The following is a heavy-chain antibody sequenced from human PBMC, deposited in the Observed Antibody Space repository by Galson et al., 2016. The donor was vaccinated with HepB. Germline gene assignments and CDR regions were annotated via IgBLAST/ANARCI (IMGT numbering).Heavy chain of an antibody. V-gene: IGHV1-69*04. Sequence: SVKVSCKASGGTSSNYAINWVRQAPGQGLEWMGRIIPIFDSANYAQKFQDRVAITVDKSTSTAYMELSSLRSEDTAVFYCARQDSYDSTSLDYWGHGTTVTVSS. CDR3: ARQDSYDSTSLDY. D-gene: IGHD3-22*01. CDR1: GGTSSNYA. CDR2: IIPIFDSA. J-gene: IGHJ4*03.